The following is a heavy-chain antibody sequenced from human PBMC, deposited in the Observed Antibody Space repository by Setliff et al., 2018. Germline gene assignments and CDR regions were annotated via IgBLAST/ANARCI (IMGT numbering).Heavy chain of an antibody. D-gene: IGHD6-19*01. CDR3: ARGFLRGYSSGWSRFDP. Sequence: PSETLSLTCAAYGGTFSDYYWTWIRQPPGKGLEWVGEINHRGSTNYNPSFKSRVTISVDTSKDRFSLKVISMTAADTAVYYCARGFLRGYSSGWSRFDPWGQGTLVTVSS. V-gene: IGHV4-34*01. J-gene: IGHJ5*02. CDR1: GGTFSDYY. CDR2: INHRGST.